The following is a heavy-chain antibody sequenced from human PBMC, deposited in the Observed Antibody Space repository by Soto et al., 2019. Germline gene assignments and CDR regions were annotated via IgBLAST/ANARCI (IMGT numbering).Heavy chain of an antibody. V-gene: IGHV5-10-1*01. CDR2: IDPSDSYT. CDR3: ASPHVDASMGDAFDI. Sequence: PGESLKISCKGSGYSSTSYWIIWVRLMPGKGLEWMGRIDPSDSYTNYSPSFQGHVTISADKSISTVYLQWSSLKASDTAMYYCASPHVDASMGDAFDIWGQGTLVTVSS. J-gene: IGHJ3*02. D-gene: IGHD5-18*01. CDR1: GYSSTSYW.